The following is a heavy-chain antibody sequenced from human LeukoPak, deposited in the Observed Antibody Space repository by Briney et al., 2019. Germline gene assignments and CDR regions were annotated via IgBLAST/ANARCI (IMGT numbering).Heavy chain of an antibody. V-gene: IGHV1-24*01. J-gene: IGHJ4*02. CDR1: GHSLTQLS. CDR3: AILLEDFAFSTGSAKDY. CDR2: FDPVDGET. Sequence: GASVTVSCKVSGHSLTQLSMHWVRQGSGRGLEWMGGFDPVDGETIYAQKFQGRVTMTEDTSTDTAYMELSSLGSDDTAVYYCAILLEDFAFSTGSAKDYWGQGTLVTVSS. D-gene: IGHD3-3*01.